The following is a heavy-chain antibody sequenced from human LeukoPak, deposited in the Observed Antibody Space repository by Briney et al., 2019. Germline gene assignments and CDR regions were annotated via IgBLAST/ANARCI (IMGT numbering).Heavy chain of an antibody. Sequence: GGSLRLSCAASGFPFSSYAMSWVRQAPGKGLKWVSGISTNGGSTSYADSVKGRFTISRDNPRNTPYMEMNSLRAEDTAVYYCSVMHRYYDGSGYWVQWGQGTLVTVSS. CDR3: SVMHRYYDGSGYWVQ. J-gene: IGHJ4*02. CDR2: ISTNGGST. D-gene: IGHD3-22*01. V-gene: IGHV3-23*01. CDR1: GFPFSSYA.